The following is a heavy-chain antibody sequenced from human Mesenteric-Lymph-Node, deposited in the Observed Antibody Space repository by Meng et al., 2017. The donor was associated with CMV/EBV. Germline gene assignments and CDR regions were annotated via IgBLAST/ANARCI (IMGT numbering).Heavy chain of an antibody. Sequence: GESLKISCAASGFTFSSYSMNWVRQAPGKGLEWVSSISSSSSYIYYADSVKGRFTISRDNAKNSLYLQVNSLRAEDTALYYCAKDGRTFPYWGQGTLVTVSS. CDR1: GFTFSSYS. D-gene: IGHD1-1*01. CDR3: AKDGRTFPY. CDR2: ISSSSSYI. V-gene: IGHV3-21*01. J-gene: IGHJ4*02.